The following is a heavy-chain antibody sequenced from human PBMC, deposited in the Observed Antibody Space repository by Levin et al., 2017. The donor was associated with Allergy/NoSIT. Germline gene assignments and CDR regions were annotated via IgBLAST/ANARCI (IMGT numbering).Heavy chain of an antibody. J-gene: IGHJ4*02. CDR3: AKESYTSSRVDY. Sequence: AASVKVSCAASGFTFGNYAMSWVRQAPGKGLEWVSAVSAGVLITYYADSVKGRFTISRDNSKNTLYLQMNSLRADDTAVYYCAKESYTSSRVDYWGQGTLVTVSS. D-gene: IGHD6-13*01. V-gene: IGHV3-23*01. CDR2: VSAGVLIT. CDR1: GFTFGNYA.